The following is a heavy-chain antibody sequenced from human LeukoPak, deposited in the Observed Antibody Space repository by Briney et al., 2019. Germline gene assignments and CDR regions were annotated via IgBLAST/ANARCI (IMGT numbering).Heavy chain of an antibody. D-gene: IGHD3-22*01. CDR2: IKQDGSEK. Sequence: GGSLRLSCAASGFTFSSYWMSWVRQAPGKGLEWVANIKQDGSEKCYVDSVKGRFTISRDNAKNSLYLQMNSLRAEDTAVYYCARDQTYDSSGYWFDYWGQGTLVTVSS. CDR1: GFTFSSYW. J-gene: IGHJ4*02. V-gene: IGHV3-7*01. CDR3: ARDQTYDSSGYWFDY.